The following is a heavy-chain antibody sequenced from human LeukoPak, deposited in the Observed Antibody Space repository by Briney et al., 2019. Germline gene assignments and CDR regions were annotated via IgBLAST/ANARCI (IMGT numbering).Heavy chain of an antibody. V-gene: IGHV1-46*01. D-gene: IGHD4-23*01. CDR3: ARVGGGHYYYYYMDV. CDR1: GYTFTSYY. Sequence: ASVKVSCKASGYTFTSYYMHWVRQAPGQGLEWMGIINPSGGSTSYAQKFQGRVTMTRDMSTSTVYMELSSLRSEDTAVYYCARVGGGHYYYYYMDVWGKGTTVTVSS. J-gene: IGHJ6*03. CDR2: INPSGGST.